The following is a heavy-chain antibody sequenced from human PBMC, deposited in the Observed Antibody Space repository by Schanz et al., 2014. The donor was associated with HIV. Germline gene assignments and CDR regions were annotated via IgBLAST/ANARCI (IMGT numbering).Heavy chain of an antibody. CDR1: GGTFSNYA. J-gene: IGHJ4*02. Sequence: QVQLVQPGAEVKKPGSSVKVSCKASGGTFSNYAINWVRQDPGQGLEWMGGIIPIFGTSNYAQKFQGRVTITADESTSTAYMELSSLRSEDTAVYYCARGRYSGSYYNYWGQGTLVTVSS. CDR2: IIPIFGTS. CDR3: ARGRYSGSYYNY. V-gene: IGHV1-69*01. D-gene: IGHD1-26*01.